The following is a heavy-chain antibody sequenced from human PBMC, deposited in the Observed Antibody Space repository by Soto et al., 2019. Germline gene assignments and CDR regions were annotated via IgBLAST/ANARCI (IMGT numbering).Heavy chain of an antibody. CDR3: ARGWVRTVTNPIHFQH. CDR2: IIPIFCTA. V-gene: IGHV1-69*01. D-gene: IGHD4-17*01. CDR1: GGTFSSYA. J-gene: IGHJ1*01. Sequence: QVQLVQSGAEVKKPGSSVKVSCKASGGTFSSYAISWVRQAPGQGLEWMGGIIPIFCTANYAQKFQGRVTITADESTSTAYMELSSLRSEDTAVYYCARGWVRTVTNPIHFQHWGQGTLVTVSS.